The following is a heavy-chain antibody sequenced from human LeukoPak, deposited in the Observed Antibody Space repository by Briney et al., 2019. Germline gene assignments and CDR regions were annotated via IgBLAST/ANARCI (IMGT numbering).Heavy chain of an antibody. D-gene: IGHD6-13*01. CDR1: GGSISSYY. V-gene: IGHV4-59*08. CDR2: IYYSGST. J-gene: IGHJ3*02. CDR3: ARAPRYSSSWVRNAFDI. Sequence: SETLSLTCTVSGGSISSYYWSWIRQPPGKGLEWIGYIYYSGSTNYNPSLKSRVTISVDTSKNQFSLKLSSVTAADTAVYYCARAPRYSSSWVRNAFDIWGQGTMVTVSS.